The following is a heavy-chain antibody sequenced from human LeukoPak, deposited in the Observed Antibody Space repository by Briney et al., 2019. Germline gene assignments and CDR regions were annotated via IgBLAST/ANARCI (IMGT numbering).Heavy chain of an antibody. J-gene: IGHJ4*02. Sequence: PGGSLRLSCAASGFTFDDYAMHWVRQAPGKGLEWVSLISGDGGRTYYADSVKGRFTISRDNSKNSLYLQMNSLRAEDTAVYYCARDTRDSSGYSPDYWGQGTLVTVSS. CDR2: ISGDGGRT. CDR3: ARDTRDSSGYSPDY. V-gene: IGHV3-43*02. D-gene: IGHD3-22*01. CDR1: GFTFDDYA.